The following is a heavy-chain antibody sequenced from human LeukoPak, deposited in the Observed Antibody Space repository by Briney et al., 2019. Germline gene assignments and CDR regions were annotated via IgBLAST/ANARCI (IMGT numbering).Heavy chain of an antibody. CDR3: ARGDGATPPDVFDI. V-gene: IGHV3-21*01. CDR1: GFTFSSNS. J-gene: IGHJ3*02. Sequence: PGGPLRLSCAPSGFTFSSNSINWVPQAPGRGLQWVSSISSGSGYIYYADSVKGRFTISRDNAKNSLYLQMNSLRGEDTAVYYCARGDGATPPDVFDIWGQGTMVTVSS. CDR2: ISSGSGYI. D-gene: IGHD3-10*01.